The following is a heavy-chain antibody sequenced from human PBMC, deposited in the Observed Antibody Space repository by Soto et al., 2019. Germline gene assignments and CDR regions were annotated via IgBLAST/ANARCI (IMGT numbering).Heavy chain of an antibody. CDR2: IIPIFGTP. J-gene: IGHJ4*02. Sequence: QVQLVQSGAEVKKPGSSVKVSCKASGGIFSTYAISWLRQAPGQGLEWMGGIIPIFGTPNYAQRFQGRVTITADESTSTAYMELSRLRSEDTAVYYCARDRDDYGWRNYYNRVDFWGQGTLVTVSS. CDR3: ARDRDDYGWRNYYNRVDF. D-gene: IGHD3-10*01. CDR1: GGIFSTYA. V-gene: IGHV1-69*01.